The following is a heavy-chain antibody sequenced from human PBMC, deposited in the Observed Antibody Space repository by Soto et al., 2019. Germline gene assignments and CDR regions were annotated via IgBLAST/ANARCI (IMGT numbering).Heavy chain of an antibody. Sequence: GGSLRLSCAASGFTFSSCAMHWVRQAPGKGLEWVAVISYDGSNKYYADSVKGRFTISRDNSKNTLYLQMNSLRAEDTAGDSCSTYYDFWSAHSHGMDVWGQGTTVTVSS. D-gene: IGHD3-3*01. V-gene: IGHV3-30-3*01. CDR2: ISYDGSNK. CDR3: STYYDFWSAHSHGMDV. J-gene: IGHJ6*02. CDR1: GFTFSSCA.